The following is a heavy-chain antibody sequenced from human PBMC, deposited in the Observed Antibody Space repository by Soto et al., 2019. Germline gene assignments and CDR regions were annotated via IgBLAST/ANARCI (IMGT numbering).Heavy chain of an antibody. J-gene: IGHJ4*02. Sequence: PSETLSLTCTVSGGSISSYYWSWIRQPPGKGLEWIGYIYYSGSTNYNPSLKSRVTISVDTSKNQFSLKLSSVTAADTAVYYCARHVDGVGATTYFDYWGQGTLVTVSS. D-gene: IGHD1-26*01. V-gene: IGHV4-59*08. CDR3: ARHVDGVGATTYFDY. CDR1: GGSISSYY. CDR2: IYYSGST.